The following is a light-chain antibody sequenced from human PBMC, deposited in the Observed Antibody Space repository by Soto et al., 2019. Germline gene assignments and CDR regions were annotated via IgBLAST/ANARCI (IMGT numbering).Light chain of an antibody. CDR2: GDT. V-gene: IGLV1-40*03. Sequence: QPVLTQPPSVSGAPGQRVTISCIGSRSNIGAGYDVHWYQQLPGTTPKLLVSGDTDRPSGVPDRFSGSKSGASASLAITGLQAEDEADYYCQSFDSNLTGWVFGEGTKVTVL. J-gene: IGLJ3*02. CDR3: QSFDSNLTGWV. CDR1: RSNIGAGYD.